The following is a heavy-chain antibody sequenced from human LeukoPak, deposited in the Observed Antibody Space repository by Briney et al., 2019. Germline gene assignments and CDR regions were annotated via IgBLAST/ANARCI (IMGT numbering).Heavy chain of an antibody. CDR2: IYPGDSDT. CDR3: ARVRNYYDSSGYYYYFDY. Sequence: GESLKISCKGSGYNFTSYWIGWVRQMPGKGQEWVGIIYPGDSDTRYSPSFQGQVTISADKSISTAYLQWSSLKASDTAMYYCARVRNYYDSSGYYYYFDYWGQGTLVTVSS. CDR1: GYNFTSYW. V-gene: IGHV5-51*01. J-gene: IGHJ4*02. D-gene: IGHD3-22*01.